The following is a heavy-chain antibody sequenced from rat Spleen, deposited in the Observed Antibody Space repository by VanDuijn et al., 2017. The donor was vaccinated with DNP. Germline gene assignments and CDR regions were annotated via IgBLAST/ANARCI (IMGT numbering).Heavy chain of an antibody. CDR1: GFTFSDYY. V-gene: IGHV5-27*01. CDR3: ATLTTEGIVRIPWFAY. D-gene: IGHD1-11*01. Sequence: EVQLVESGGDLVQPGRSLKLFCAASGFTFSDYYMAWIRQAPTKGLEWVASIFSSVGSTYYPDSVKGRFTISRDNAKNTLYLQMNSLRSEDTATYYCATLTTEGIVRIPWFAYWGQGTLVTVSS. J-gene: IGHJ3*01. CDR2: IFSSVGST.